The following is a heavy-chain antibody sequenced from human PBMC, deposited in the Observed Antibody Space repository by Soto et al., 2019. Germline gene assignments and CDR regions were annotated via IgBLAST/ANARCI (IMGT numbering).Heavy chain of an antibody. CDR2: IYHSGST. Sequence: SETLSLTCAVSGGSISSSNWWSWVRQPPGKGLEWIGEIYHSGSTNYNPSLKSRVTISVDKSKNQFSLKLSSVTAADTAVYYCARDCNNGVCYDGYYYGMDVWGQGTTVTVSS. CDR1: GGSISSSNW. V-gene: IGHV4-4*02. D-gene: IGHD2-8*01. CDR3: ARDCNNGVCYDGYYYGMDV. J-gene: IGHJ6*02.